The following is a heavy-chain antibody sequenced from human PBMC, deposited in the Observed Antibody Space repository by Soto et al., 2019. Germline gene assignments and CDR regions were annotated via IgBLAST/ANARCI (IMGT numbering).Heavy chain of an antibody. J-gene: IGHJ6*02. Sequence: QVQLVQSGAEVKKPGSSVKVSCKASGGTFSSYAISWVRQAPGQGLEWMGGIIPIFGTANYAQKFQGRVTITADESTSKAYMELSRLRSEDTAVYYCARQGGRNDFWSGYYHYYYGMDVWGQGTTVTVSS. CDR1: GGTFSSYA. CDR3: ARQGGRNDFWSGYYHYYYGMDV. D-gene: IGHD3-3*01. V-gene: IGHV1-69*01. CDR2: IIPIFGTA.